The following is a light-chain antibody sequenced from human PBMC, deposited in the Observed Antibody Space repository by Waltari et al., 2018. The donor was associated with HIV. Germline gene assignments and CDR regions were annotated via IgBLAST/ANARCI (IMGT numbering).Light chain of an antibody. Sequence: QSVLTQPPSASGTPGQRVTISCSGSSSNVHWYQKLPGTAPKLLIFSNNLRASGVPDRFSGSKSGTSASLVISGLRSEDEADYYCATCADRPSGPVVFGGGTKVTVL. J-gene: IGLJ2*01. CDR1: SSN. CDR3: ATCADRPSGPVV. CDR2: SNN. V-gene: IGLV1-47*02.